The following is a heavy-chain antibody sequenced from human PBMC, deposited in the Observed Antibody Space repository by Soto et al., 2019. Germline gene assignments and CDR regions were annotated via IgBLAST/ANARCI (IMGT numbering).Heavy chain of an antibody. J-gene: IGHJ4*02. D-gene: IGHD3-10*01. CDR3: ARTLRGRGVKYFDD. CDR1: GGSVSNNSVS. Sequence: SQTLSLTCGISGGSVSNNSVSWNWVRQSPSRGLEWLGRTYYRSKWHYDYAPSVRSRITINPDTYKNHFSLQLNSVSPEDAAVYYCARTLRGRGVKYFDDRGQGPPVPVSS. V-gene: IGHV6-1*01. CDR2: TYYRSKWHY.